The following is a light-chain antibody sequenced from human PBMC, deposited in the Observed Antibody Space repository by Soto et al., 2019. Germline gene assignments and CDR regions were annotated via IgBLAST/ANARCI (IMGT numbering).Light chain of an antibody. V-gene: IGKV1-5*01. Sequence: DIQMTQSPSTLSASVGDRVTITCRASQSISGWLAWYQQKPGQAPKILIYDASTLESGVPSRFSGSGSGTEFTLTISSLQREDFATYYCQQYTSYSQYTFGQGTRLEIK. CDR2: DAS. CDR1: QSISGW. CDR3: QQYTSYSQYT. J-gene: IGKJ2*01.